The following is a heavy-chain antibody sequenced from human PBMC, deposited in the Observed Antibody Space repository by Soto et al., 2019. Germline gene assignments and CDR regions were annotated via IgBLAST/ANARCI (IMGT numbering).Heavy chain of an antibody. CDR1: GGSVSGYY. CDR2: IYYRGTT. Sequence: SETLSLTCTVSGGSVSGYYWSWIRQSPGKGLEWIGYIYYRGTTIYSPSLDRRVTLSVDTAKDQVSHKLTSVTPADTAVYYCARHPTIARFENGLDVWGQGTMVTVSS. V-gene: IGHV4-59*08. J-gene: IGHJ6*02. CDR3: ARHPTIARFENGLDV. D-gene: IGHD1-1*01.